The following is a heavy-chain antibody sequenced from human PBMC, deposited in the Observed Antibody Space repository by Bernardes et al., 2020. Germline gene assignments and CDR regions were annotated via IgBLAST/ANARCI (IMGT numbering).Heavy chain of an antibody. Sequence: GGTLRLSCAASGFTFNTYSMVWVRQAPGAGLEWVSSIGSTSNYIYYADSVRGRFTISRDNAKNSLSLQMHSLRAEDTAIYYCARGASKILTGYHFDLWGQGALVTVSS. CDR1: GFTFNTYS. V-gene: IGHV3-21*01. D-gene: IGHD3-9*01. CDR2: IGSTSNYI. J-gene: IGHJ4*02. CDR3: ARGASKILTGYHFDL.